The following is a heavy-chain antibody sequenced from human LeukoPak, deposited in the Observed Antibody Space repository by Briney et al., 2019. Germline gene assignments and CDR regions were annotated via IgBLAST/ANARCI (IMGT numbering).Heavy chain of an antibody. V-gene: IGHV1-2*02. Sequence: ASVKVSCKASGYTFTDYYMHWVRQAPGQGLEWMGWINPNSGGANYAQKFQGRVTMTRDTSISTAYMELSRLRSDDTAVYYCASPVSSSPLGYCSGGSCYSQDYFDYWGQGTLVTVSS. CDR3: ASPVSSSPLGYCSGGSCYSQDYFDY. J-gene: IGHJ4*02. D-gene: IGHD2-15*01. CDR2: INPNSGGA. CDR1: GYTFTDYY.